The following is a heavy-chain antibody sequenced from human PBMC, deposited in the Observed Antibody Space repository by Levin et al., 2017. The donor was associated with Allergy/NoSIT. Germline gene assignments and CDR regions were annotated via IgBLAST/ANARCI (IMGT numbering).Heavy chain of an antibody. Sequence: ASETLSLTCTVSGGSLSSSSHHWGWIRQPPGKGLEWIGSIYYTGITNYDPSLNSRIIISIDTSKNQFSLKLNSVTVADTAVYYCTRELSSSVDYWGQGTLVTVAS. V-gene: IGHV4-39*07. CDR2: IYYTGIT. CDR1: GGSLSSSSHH. J-gene: IGHJ4*02. CDR3: TRELSSSVDY. D-gene: IGHD6-13*01.